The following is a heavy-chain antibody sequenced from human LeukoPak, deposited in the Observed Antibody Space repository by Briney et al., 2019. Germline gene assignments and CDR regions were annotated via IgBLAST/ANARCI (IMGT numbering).Heavy chain of an antibody. CDR2: LSDRGSP. CDR1: SDTISGSRFF. V-gene: IGHV4-39*02. J-gene: IGHJ4*02. Sequence: PSETLSLTCTVSSDTISGSRFFWSWIRQPPGKRLGWIASLSDRGSPKYSPSFQSRVSIFTDTAKNQLSLNLKSVTAADTAVYYCARDANYRDRSGYPSPFDFWGQGILVTVSS. CDR3: ARDANYRDRSGYPSPFDF. D-gene: IGHD6-19*01.